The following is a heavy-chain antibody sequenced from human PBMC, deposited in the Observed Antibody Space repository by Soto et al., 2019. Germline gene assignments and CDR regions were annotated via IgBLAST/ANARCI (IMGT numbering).Heavy chain of an antibody. CDR2: IYYSGST. V-gene: IGHV4-39*01. Sequence: SETLSLTCTVSGGSFSSGNYYWSWIRQHPGKGLEWIGSIYYSGSTYYNPSLKSRVTISVDTSKNQFSLKLSSVTAADTAVYYCARPSIAVAGPERGQDYWGQGTLVTVSS. J-gene: IGHJ4*02. CDR1: GGSFSSGNYY. D-gene: IGHD6-19*01. CDR3: ARPSIAVAGPERGQDY.